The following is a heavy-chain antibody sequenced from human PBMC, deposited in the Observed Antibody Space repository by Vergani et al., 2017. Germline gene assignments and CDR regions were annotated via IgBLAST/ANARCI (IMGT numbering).Heavy chain of an antibody. J-gene: IGHJ6*02. V-gene: IGHV4-61*02. D-gene: IGHD3-10*01. CDR2: IYTSGST. CDR3: ARDVSGSYYDYYYYGMDV. Sequence: QVQLQESGPGLVKPSQTLSLTCTVSGGSISSGSYYWSWIRQPAGKGLEWIGRIYTSGSTNYNPSLKSLVTISVDTSKNQFSLKLSSVTAADTAVYYCARDVSGSYYDYYYYGMDVWGQGP. CDR1: GGSISSGSYY.